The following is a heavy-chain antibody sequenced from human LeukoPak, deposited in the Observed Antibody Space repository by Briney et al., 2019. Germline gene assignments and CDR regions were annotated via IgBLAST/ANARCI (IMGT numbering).Heavy chain of an antibody. CDR2: IKLDGSEK. V-gene: IGHV3-7*01. CDR3: ARETRGSYVPGLDS. Sequence: GGSLRLSCAACGFSLSNYWISWVRQAPGKGLEWVANIKLDGSEKYYVNSVKGRFTISRDNAKNSLNLQMNSLRAEDTAVYYCARETRGSYVPGLDSWGQGTLVTVSS. D-gene: IGHD1-26*01. CDR1: GFSLSNYW. J-gene: IGHJ4*02.